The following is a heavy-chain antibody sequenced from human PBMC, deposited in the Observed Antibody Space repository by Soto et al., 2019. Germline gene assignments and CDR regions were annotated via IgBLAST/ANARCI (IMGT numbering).Heavy chain of an antibody. D-gene: IGHD3-10*01. V-gene: IGHV1-18*01. J-gene: IGHJ5*02. CDR3: ARDTPYPGITMVRAHISIRWFDP. Sequence: HVQLVQSGAEVKKPGASVKVSCKASGYTFTSYGISWVRQAPGQGLEWMGWISAYNGNTNYAQKRQGRVTMTTDTSTSTAYMELRSLRSDDTAVYSCARDTPYPGITMVRAHISIRWFDPWGQGTLVTVSS. CDR1: GYTFTSYG. CDR2: ISAYNGNT.